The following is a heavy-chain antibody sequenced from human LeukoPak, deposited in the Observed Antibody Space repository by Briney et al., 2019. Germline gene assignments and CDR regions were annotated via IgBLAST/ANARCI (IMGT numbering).Heavy chain of an antibody. J-gene: IGHJ6*03. Sequence: EASVKVSCKVSGYTLTELSMHWVRQAPGKGLEWMGGFDPEDGETIYAQKFQGRVTLTEDTSTDTAYMELSSLRSADTAMYYCAINAYCSSNSCWGNYYYYMDVWGKGTTVTVSS. D-gene: IGHD2-2*01. CDR1: GYTLTELS. CDR2: FDPEDGET. V-gene: IGHV1-24*01. CDR3: AINAYCSSNSCWGNYYYYMDV.